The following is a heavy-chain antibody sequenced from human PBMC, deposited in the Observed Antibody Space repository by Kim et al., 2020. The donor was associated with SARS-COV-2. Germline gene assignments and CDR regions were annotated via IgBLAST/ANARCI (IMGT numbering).Heavy chain of an antibody. Sequence: SETLSLTCTVSGGSISSSSYYWGWIRQPPGKGLEWIGSIYYSGSTYYNPSLKSRVTISVDTSKNQFSLKLSSVTAADTAVYYCARRRSSSWSYNWFDPWG. CDR3: ARRRSSSWSYNWFDP. J-gene: IGHJ5*02. CDR1: GGSISSSSYY. V-gene: IGHV4-39*01. CDR2: IYYSGST. D-gene: IGHD6-13*01.